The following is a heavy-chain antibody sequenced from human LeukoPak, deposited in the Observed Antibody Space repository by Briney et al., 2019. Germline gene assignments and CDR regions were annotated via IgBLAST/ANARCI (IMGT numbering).Heavy chain of an antibody. D-gene: IGHD1-26*01. CDR3: ASQISPPIVYDYMNV. Sequence: SETLSLTCTVSGGAISSNYRSWIRQPPGKGLEWIGYFYYSGTTNYNPSLKSRVTISGDTSKNQFSLKLSSVTAADTAVYYCASQISPPIVYDYMNVWRKGTTVTVSS. CDR1: GGAISSNY. V-gene: IGHV4-59*08. CDR2: FYYSGTT. J-gene: IGHJ6*03.